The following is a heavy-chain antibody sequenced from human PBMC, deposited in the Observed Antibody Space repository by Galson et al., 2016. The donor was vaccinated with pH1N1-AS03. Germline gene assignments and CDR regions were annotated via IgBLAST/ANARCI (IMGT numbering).Heavy chain of an antibody. CDR3: ARGRQNDY. J-gene: IGHJ4*02. V-gene: IGHV4-34*01. CDR2: IDYTGIT. Sequence: LSLTCAVYGGSFSGYYWSWIRQFPGKGLEWIGEIDYTGITNYNPSLKSRVAISVDTSKNQFSLKMNSMTAADTAIYYCARGRQNDYWGQGTLVTVSS. CDR1: GGSFSGYY.